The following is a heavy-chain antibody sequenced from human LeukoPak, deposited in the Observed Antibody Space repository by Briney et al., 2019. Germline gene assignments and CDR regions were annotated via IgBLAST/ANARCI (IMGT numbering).Heavy chain of an antibody. J-gene: IGHJ6*03. Sequence: GGSLRLSCAASGFAFTNYWMSWVRQAPGKGLEWVANIKQDGSQKYYVDSAKGRFTISRDNAKNSVYLQMNSLRAEDTAVYYCAREHSGYDFPGRDYYYMDVWGKGTTVTVSS. V-gene: IGHV3-7*01. CDR3: AREHSGYDFPGRDYYYMDV. D-gene: IGHD5-12*01. CDR2: IKQDGSQK. CDR1: GFAFTNYW.